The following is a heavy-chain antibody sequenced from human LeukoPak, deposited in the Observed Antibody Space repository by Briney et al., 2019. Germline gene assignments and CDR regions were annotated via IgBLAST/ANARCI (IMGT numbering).Heavy chain of an antibody. CDR3: ARDRSDSSGYYYVLYYYYGMDV. CDR1: GFTFSDYY. V-gene: IGHV3-11*01. D-gene: IGHD3-22*01. Sequence: GGSLRLSCAASGFTFSDYYMSWIRQAPGKGLEWVSYISSSGSTIYYADSVKGRFTISRDNAKNSLYLQMNSLRAEDTAVYYCARDRSDSSGYYYVLYYYYGMDVWGQGTTVNDSS. J-gene: IGHJ6*02. CDR2: ISSSGSTI.